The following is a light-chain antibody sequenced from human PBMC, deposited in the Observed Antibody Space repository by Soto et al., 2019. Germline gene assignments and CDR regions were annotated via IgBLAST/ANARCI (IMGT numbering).Light chain of an antibody. CDR1: QSVSNY. CDR2: DAS. Sequence: EIVLTQSPATLSLSPGERATLSCRASQSVSNYLAWYQQKPGQAPRLLIYDASNRASGIPARFSSSGSGTDFTLTISSLDPEDFAVYYCQQRSNWPPVTFGGGTKVEIK. V-gene: IGKV3-11*01. CDR3: QQRSNWPPVT. J-gene: IGKJ4*01.